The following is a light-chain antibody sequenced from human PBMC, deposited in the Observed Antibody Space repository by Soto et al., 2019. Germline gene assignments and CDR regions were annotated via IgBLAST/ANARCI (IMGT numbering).Light chain of an antibody. CDR3: SSYTTTNTLVV. J-gene: IGLJ2*01. CDR1: SSDIGSYNY. CDR2: DVT. Sequence: QSALTQPASVSGSPGQSITISCSGSSSDIGSYNYVSWYQQHPGKAPKLMIFDVTNRPSGVSDRFSGSKSGDTASLTISGLQADDEADYYCSSYTTTNTLVVFGGGTKLTVL. V-gene: IGLV2-14*03.